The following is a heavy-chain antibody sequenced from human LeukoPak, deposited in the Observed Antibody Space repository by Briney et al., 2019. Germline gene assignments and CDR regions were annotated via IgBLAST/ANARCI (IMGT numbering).Heavy chain of an antibody. J-gene: IGHJ6*04. D-gene: IGHD3-10*01. V-gene: IGHV4-59*01. Sequence: PSVTLSLTCSVSGGSINSYYWSWIRQSPGKGLEWIGCISYRGATKFNPSLRGRVSMSVETPKTQLSRSLGCVTAADTAVYYCARDFGVTKYYDSRSYRDNYDYYYGMGVWGKGMTVTVSS. CDR1: GGSINSYY. CDR3: ARDFGVTKYYDSRSYRDNYDYYYGMGV. CDR2: ISYRGAT.